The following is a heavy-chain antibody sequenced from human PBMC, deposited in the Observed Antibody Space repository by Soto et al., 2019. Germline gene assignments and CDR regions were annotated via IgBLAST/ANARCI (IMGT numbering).Heavy chain of an antibody. D-gene: IGHD3-3*01. Sequence: SGPTLVNPTQALTLTCTLSGSSLRTSGMSVSWIRQPPGEALERLALIAWDDAKSYSTSLKPRLTISKDTSKTQVVLTLTNMDPVETATYYCAHRHHYGFWSGSEGSFDYWGQAALVTGPS. V-gene: IGHV2-70*12. CDR1: GSSLRTSGMS. J-gene: IGHJ4*02. CDR2: IAWDDAK. CDR3: AHRHHYGFWSGSEGSFDY.